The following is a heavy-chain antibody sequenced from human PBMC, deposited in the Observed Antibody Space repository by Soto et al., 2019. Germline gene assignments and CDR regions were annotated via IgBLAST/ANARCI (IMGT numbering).Heavy chain of an antibody. V-gene: IGHV3-23*01. CDR3: AKGDRNQPAVVDY. D-gene: IGHD2-2*01. Sequence: PGGSLRLSCAASGFTFSSYAMNWVRQVPGKGLQWVSGISGSGSSTYYSDSVRGRFTISRDNSRNTLYLQMSSLRVEDTALYYCAKGDRNQPAVVDYWGQGTLVTVS. CDR1: GFTFSSYA. J-gene: IGHJ4*02. CDR2: ISGSGSST.